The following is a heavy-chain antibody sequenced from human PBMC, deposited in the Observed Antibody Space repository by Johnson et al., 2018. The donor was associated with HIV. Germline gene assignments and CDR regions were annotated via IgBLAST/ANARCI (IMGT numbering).Heavy chain of an antibody. Sequence: VQLVESGGGVVQPGRSLGLSCAASGFTFSSNYMSWVRQAPGKGLEWVSVIYSGGSTYYADSVKGRFTISRDNTKNSLYLQINSLRVEDTAVYYCARVFVDDEDTWVNYYDALDIWGQGTMVTVSS. J-gene: IGHJ3*02. CDR3: ARVFVDDEDTWVNYYDALDI. V-gene: IGHV3-66*01. CDR2: IYSGGST. D-gene: IGHD3-10*01. CDR1: GFTFSSNY.